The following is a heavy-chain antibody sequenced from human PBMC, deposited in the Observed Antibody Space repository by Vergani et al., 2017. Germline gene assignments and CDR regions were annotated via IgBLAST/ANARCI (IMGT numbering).Heavy chain of an antibody. J-gene: IGHJ4*02. CDR2: MNPNSGNT. CDR3: ARIPXGYYYGSGSYYNGYFDY. CDR1: GYTFTSYD. Sequence: QVQLVPSGAEVKKPGASVKVSCKASGYTFTSYDINWVRQATGQGLEWMGWMNPNSGNTGYAQKFQGRVTMTRNTSISTAYMELSSLRSEDTAVYYCARIPXGYYYGSGSYYNGYFDYWGQGTLVTVSS. V-gene: IGHV1-8*01. D-gene: IGHD3-10*01.